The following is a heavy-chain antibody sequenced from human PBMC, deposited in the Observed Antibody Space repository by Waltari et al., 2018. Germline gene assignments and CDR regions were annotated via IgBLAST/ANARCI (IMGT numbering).Heavy chain of an antibody. CDR2: ISSSSNFL. CDR3: ARDSSGWFFDY. J-gene: IGHJ4*02. CDR1: DSTFGSFR. D-gene: IGHD6-19*01. Sequence: EVQLVESGGGRVKPGGSRRLSGEPPDSTFGSFRMNWVRQAPGKGLEWVSSISSSSNFLYYADSVKGRFTISRDNAKNSLYLHMNSLRAEDTAVYYCARDSSGWFFDYWGQGTLVTVSS. V-gene: IGHV3-21*02.